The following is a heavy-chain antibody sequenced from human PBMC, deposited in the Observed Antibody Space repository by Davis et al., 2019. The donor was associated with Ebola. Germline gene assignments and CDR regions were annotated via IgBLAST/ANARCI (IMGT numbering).Heavy chain of an antibody. V-gene: IGHV2-5*02. J-gene: IGHJ4*02. Sequence: SGPTLVKPTQTLTLTCTFSGFSLSTSGMGVGWIRQPPGKDLEWLALIYWDDDKRYRPSLKSRLTITKDTSKNQVVLTMINMDPVDTATYYCAHRLGRFGEWNFDYWGLGTLVTVSS. D-gene: IGHD3-10*01. CDR1: GFSLSTSGMG. CDR2: IYWDDDK. CDR3: AHRLGRFGEWNFDY.